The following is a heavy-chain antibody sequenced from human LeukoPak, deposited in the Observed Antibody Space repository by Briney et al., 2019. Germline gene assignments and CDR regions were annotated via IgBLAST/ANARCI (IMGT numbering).Heavy chain of an antibody. CDR1: GYTFTSYG. J-gene: IGHJ4*02. CDR3: ARADTVVSHFDY. CDR2: ISAYNGNT. Sequence: VATVKVSCKASGYTFTSYGISWVRQAPGQGLEWMGWISAYNGNTNYAQKLQGRVTMTTDTSTSTAYMELRSLRSDDTAVYYCARADTVVSHFDYWGQGTLVTVSS. V-gene: IGHV1-18*01. D-gene: IGHD4-23*01.